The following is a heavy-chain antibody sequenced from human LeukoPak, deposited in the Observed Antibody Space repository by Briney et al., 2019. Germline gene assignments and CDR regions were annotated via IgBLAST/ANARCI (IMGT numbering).Heavy chain of an antibody. J-gene: IGHJ4*02. V-gene: IGHV3-15*01. D-gene: IGHD3-22*01. CDR2: IKSKTDGGTT. CDR1: GFTFSNTW. Sequence: GSLRLSCTASGFTFSNTWMSWVRQAPGKGLEWVGRIKSKTDGGTTDYAAPVRGRFTISRDDSKNTLYLQMNSLKTEDTAVYFCTARRDYYDSSGFDYWGQGTLVTVSS. CDR3: TARRDYYDSSGFDY.